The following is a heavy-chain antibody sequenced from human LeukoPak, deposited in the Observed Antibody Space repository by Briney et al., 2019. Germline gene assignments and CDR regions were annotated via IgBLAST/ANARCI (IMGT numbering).Heavy chain of an antibody. D-gene: IGHD3-22*01. CDR2: IYHSGST. J-gene: IGHJ2*01. V-gene: IGHV4-30-2*01. CDR3: ARDAYYYDSSGPPCWYFDL. Sequence: PSETLSLTCTVSGVSISSGGYYWSWIRQPPGKGLEWIGYIYHSGSTYYNPSLKSRVTISVDRSKNQFSLKLSSVTAADTAVYYCARDAYYYDSSGPPCWYFDLWGRGTPVTVSS. CDR1: GVSISSGGYY.